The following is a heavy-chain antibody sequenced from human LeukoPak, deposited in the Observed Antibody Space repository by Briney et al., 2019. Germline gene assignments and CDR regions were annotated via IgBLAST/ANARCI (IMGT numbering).Heavy chain of an antibody. D-gene: IGHD3-10*01. Sequence: SETLSLTRSVSGGSISIYYWSWIRQPPGKGLEWIGYYYYSGSSKFNPSLKNRITISVDTSKNQLSLKLSSVTAADTAVYYCARVGLGSGSSTGNYYYMDVWGKGTTVTVSS. CDR2: YYYSGSS. CDR3: ARVGLGSGSSTGNYYYMDV. J-gene: IGHJ6*03. CDR1: GGSISIYY. V-gene: IGHV4-59*01.